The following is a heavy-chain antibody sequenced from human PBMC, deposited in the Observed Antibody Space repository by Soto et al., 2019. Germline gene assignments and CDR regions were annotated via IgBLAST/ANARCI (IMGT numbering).Heavy chain of an antibody. D-gene: IGHD3-3*01. CDR1: GFSFAGYA. Sequence: GGSLRLSCIVSGFSFAGYALAWVRQAPGKGLEWVAAVSGGGGSTYYADSVKGRFSVSRDKSGNMIYLQMNSLTAGDTAVYYCAKTQNFNGYYTGSDSWGQGTRVTVSS. CDR3: AKTQNFNGYYTGSDS. J-gene: IGHJ4*02. V-gene: IGHV3-23*01. CDR2: VSGGGGST.